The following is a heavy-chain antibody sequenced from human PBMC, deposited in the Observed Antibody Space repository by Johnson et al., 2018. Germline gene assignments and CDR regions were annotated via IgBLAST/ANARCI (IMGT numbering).Heavy chain of an antibody. D-gene: IGHD3-22*01. Sequence: VQLVESGGGLVKPGGSLRLSCAASGFTFSRYSMNWVRQAPGKGLEWVSSISSSSSYIYYADSVKGRFTISRDNAKNSLYLQMNSLRAEDTAVYYWASHRRYYDSSGRLLRHWGQGTLVTVSS. CDR2: ISSSSSYI. CDR3: ASHRRYYDSSGRLLRH. CDR1: GFTFSRYS. J-gene: IGHJ1*01. V-gene: IGHV3-21*01.